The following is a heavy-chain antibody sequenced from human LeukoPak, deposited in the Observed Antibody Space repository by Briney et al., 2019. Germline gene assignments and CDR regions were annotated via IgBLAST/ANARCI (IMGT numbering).Heavy chain of an antibody. D-gene: IGHD4-17*01. Sequence: SETLSLTCGVYGGSFSGYYWNWIRQSPGKGLEWIGEINHSGGTHYHPSLKSRVTISVDTSKNQFSLRLRSVTAADTAVYYCASLMTTVTYDVFDIWGQGTIVTVSS. V-gene: IGHV4-34*01. CDR2: INHSGGT. CDR3: ASLMTTVTYDVFDI. CDR1: GGSFSGYY. J-gene: IGHJ3*02.